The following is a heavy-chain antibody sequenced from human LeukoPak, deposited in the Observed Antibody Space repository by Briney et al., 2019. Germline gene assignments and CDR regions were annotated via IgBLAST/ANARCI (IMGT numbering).Heavy chain of an antibody. CDR2: IFWDDDK. CDR3: AHYHLTYFDY. J-gene: IGHJ4*02. V-gene: IGHV2-5*02. Sequence: ESGPTLVKPTQTLTLTCTFSGFSLTTTREAVGWVRQPPGKALEWLALIFWDDDKRYSPSLRSRFTITKDTSNNQVVLTLTNVDPVDTGTYYCAHYHLTYFDYWGQGALVTVSS. CDR1: GFSLTTTREA. D-gene: IGHD1-14*01.